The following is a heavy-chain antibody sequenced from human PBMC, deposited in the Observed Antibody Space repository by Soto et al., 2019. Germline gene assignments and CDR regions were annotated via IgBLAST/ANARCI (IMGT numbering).Heavy chain of an antibody. V-gene: IGHV1-46*01. J-gene: IGHJ4*02. CDR2: IDPSGGVT. Sequence: GASVKVSCKASGYTFTKFHIHWVRQAPGQGLEWMGMIDPSGGVTRDAQRFQGRITMTSDTSTSSVYMELRGLTSEDTAVYYCARDVIGHDIGYYFDHWGPGTLVTVSS. D-gene: IGHD2-15*01. CDR3: ARDVIGHDIGYYFDH. CDR1: GYTFTKFH.